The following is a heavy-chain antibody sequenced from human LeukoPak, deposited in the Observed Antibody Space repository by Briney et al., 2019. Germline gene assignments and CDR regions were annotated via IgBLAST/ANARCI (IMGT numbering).Heavy chain of an antibody. D-gene: IGHD1-14*01. CDR3: ARVRHNPLEDGYYMDA. CDR1: GGSFSGFY. Sequence: SETLSLTCAVDGGSFSGFYCTWIRQTPGKGLEWIGEINLTANTNYNPSLTDYTPSLKSRVTISVDSSQNHLSLNLRSVTAADTGVYYCARVRHNPLEDGYYMDAWGKGTTVTVSS. J-gene: IGHJ6*03. CDR2: INLTANT. V-gene: IGHV4-34*01.